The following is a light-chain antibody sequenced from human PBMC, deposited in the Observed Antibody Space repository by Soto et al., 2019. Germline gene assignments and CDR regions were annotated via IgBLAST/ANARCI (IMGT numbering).Light chain of an antibody. J-gene: IGKJ2*01. Sequence: DIPMTQSPSTLSASVGDRVTITCGASHTITNWLAGYQQKPGKAHKILIYDASSLESGVPARFSGSGSGTEFTLSISSLHPDDSATYYFQHYNSYFGQGTQLEIK. V-gene: IGKV1-5*01. CDR3: QHYNSY. CDR1: HTITNW. CDR2: DAS.